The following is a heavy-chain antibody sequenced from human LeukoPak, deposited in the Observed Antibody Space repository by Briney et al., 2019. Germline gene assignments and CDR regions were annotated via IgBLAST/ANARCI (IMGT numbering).Heavy chain of an antibody. V-gene: IGHV4-59*01. CDR1: GGSISSYY. Sequence: SETLSLTCTVSGGSISSYYWSWIRQPPGKGLEWIGYIYYSGSTNYNPSLKSRVTISVDTSKNQFSLKLSSVTAADTAVYYCASSALWFGNGGWFDPWGQGTLVTVSS. J-gene: IGHJ5*02. D-gene: IGHD3-10*01. CDR2: IYYSGST. CDR3: ASSALWFGNGGWFDP.